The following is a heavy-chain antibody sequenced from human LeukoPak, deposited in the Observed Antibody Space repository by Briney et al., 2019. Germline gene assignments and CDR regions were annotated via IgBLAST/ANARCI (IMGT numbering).Heavy chain of an antibody. D-gene: IGHD6-6*01. J-gene: IGHJ4*02. CDR1: GYTFTGYY. V-gene: IGHV1-2*06. Sequence: ASVKVSCKASGYTFTGYYMHWVRQAPGQGLEWMGRINPNSGGTNYAQKFQGRVTMTRNTSISTAYMELSRLRSDDTAVYYCAREGEYSSSSGYWGQGTLVTVSS. CDR2: INPNSGGT. CDR3: AREGEYSSSSGY.